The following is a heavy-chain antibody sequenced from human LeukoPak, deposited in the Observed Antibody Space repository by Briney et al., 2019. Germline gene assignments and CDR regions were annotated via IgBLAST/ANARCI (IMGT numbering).Heavy chain of an antibody. CDR2: LYTNDNK. J-gene: IGHJ6*03. CDR1: GFTVRSNY. CDR3: ATLTGSSAYYSYYMDV. V-gene: IGHV3-53*01. D-gene: IGHD6-6*01. Sequence: GGSLRLSCAASGFTVRSNYMSWVRQAPGKGLEWVSVLYTNDNKYYADSVKGRFTISRDNSRNTLHLQMNTLRDEDTAVYYCATLTGSSAYYSYYMDVWGTGTTVIASS.